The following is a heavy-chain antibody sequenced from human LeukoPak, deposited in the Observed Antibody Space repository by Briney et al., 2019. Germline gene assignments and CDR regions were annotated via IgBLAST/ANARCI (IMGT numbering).Heavy chain of an antibody. CDR3: ARQSVLRFLEWLFADAFDI. Sequence: GGSLRLSCAASGFTFSSYWMSWVRQAPGKGLEWVANIKQDGSEKYYVDSVKGRFTISRDNAKNSLYLQMNSLRAEDTAVYYCARQSVLRFLEWLFADAFDIWGQGTMVTVSS. J-gene: IGHJ3*02. V-gene: IGHV3-7*01. CDR2: IKQDGSEK. CDR1: GFTFSSYW. D-gene: IGHD3-3*01.